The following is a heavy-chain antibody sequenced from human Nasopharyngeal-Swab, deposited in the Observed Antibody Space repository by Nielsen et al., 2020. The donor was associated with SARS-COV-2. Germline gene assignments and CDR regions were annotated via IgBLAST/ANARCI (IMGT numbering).Heavy chain of an antibody. Sequence: ASVKVSCKASGYTFNSYAIHWVRQAPGQGPEWMGWINTNTGNPTYGQGFTGRFVFSLDTSVSTAYLQISSLKADDTAVYYFARSRLTIVMGGSDYWGQGTLVPVSS. V-gene: IGHV7-4-1*02. CDR3: ARSRLTIVMGGSDY. D-gene: IGHD4-11*01. J-gene: IGHJ4*03. CDR2: INTNTGNP. CDR1: GYTFNSYA.